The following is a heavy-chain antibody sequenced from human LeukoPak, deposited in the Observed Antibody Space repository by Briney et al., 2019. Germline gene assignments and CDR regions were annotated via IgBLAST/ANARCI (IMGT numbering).Heavy chain of an antibody. V-gene: IGHV1-69*13. J-gene: IGHJ6*03. CDR2: IIPIFGTA. D-gene: IGHD4-23*01. CDR1: GGTFSSYA. Sequence: SVKVSCKASGGTFSSYAISWVRQAPGQGLEWMGGIIPIFGTANYAQKVQGRVTTTADESTSTAYMELSSLRSEDTAVYYCATTVVTQYYYYYMDVWGKGTTVTVSS. CDR3: ATTVVTQYYYYYMDV.